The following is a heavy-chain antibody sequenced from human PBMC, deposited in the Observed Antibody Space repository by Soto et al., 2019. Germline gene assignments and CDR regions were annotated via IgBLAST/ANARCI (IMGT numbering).Heavy chain of an antibody. CDR1: GATFTNSV. J-gene: IGHJ6*02. Sequence: QGQLVQSGAEVKKPGSSVKVSCRASGATFTNSVITWVRKGPGQGLEVMGGIIPLLGTVDYAENFQGRVTLTADKVTNTVYMEMRSLRYDDTAVYYCARSGLRRPHNPCRFFGLDVGGHGTTVSV. V-gene: IGHV1-69*06. CDR2: IIPLLGTV. CDR3: ARSGLRRPHNPCRFFGLDV. D-gene: IGHD3-16*01.